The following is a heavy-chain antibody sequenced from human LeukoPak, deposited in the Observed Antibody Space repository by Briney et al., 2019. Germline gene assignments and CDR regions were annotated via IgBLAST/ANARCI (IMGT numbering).Heavy chain of an antibody. V-gene: IGHV1-69*05. D-gene: IGHD3-10*01. Sequence: SVKVSCKASGGTFSSYAISWVRQAPGQGLEWMGRIIPIFGTANYAQKFQGRVTITTDESTSTACMELSSLRSEDTAVYYCARGNGSGKTYYYYYYMDVWGKGTTVTVSS. CDR1: GGTFSSYA. J-gene: IGHJ6*03. CDR2: IIPIFGTA. CDR3: ARGNGSGKTYYYYYYMDV.